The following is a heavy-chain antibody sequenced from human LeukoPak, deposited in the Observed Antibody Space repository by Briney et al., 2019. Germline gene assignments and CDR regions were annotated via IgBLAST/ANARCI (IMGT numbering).Heavy chain of an antibody. Sequence: GGSLRLSCAASGFTFSTTAMGWVRQAPGKGLEWLSVISGSGDNTVMSGSGENTYYADSVKGRFTISRDNSKNTLYLQMNSLRAEDTAVYYCAKKPRDIVVVVAANLYFDYWGQGTLVTVSS. D-gene: IGHD2-15*01. CDR2: ISGSGDNTVMSGSGENT. CDR3: AKKPRDIVVVVAANLYFDY. J-gene: IGHJ4*02. CDR1: GFTFSTTA. V-gene: IGHV3-23*01.